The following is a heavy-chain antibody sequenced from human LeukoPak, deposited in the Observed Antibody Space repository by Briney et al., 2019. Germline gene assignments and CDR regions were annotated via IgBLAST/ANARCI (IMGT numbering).Heavy chain of an antibody. D-gene: IGHD3-10*01. V-gene: IGHV1-2*02. CDR1: GYTFTGYY. CDR3: ARDPPIGGADVFDI. J-gene: IGHJ3*02. Sequence: ASVKVSCKAAGYTFTGYYMHWVRQAPGQGLEWMGWINPNSGGTNYAQKFQGRVTMTRDTSISTAYMELSRLTSDDTAVYYCARDPPIGGADVFDIWGQGTMVSVSS. CDR2: INPNSGGT.